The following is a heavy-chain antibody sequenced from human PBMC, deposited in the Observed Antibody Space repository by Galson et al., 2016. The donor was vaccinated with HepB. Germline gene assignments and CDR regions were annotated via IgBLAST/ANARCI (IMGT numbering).Heavy chain of an antibody. V-gene: IGHV6-1*01. CDR2: TYYRSKWYN. CDR3: VRDGPISASFFGY. Sequence: CAISGDSVSGDSVAWNWIRQSPSRGLEWLGRTYYRSKWYNNYAESVKSRITINPDTSKNQFSLQLNSVTPEDTAVYYCVRDGPISASFFGYWGQGTLVTVSS. CDR1: GDSVSGDSVA. D-gene: IGHD6-6*01. J-gene: IGHJ4*02.